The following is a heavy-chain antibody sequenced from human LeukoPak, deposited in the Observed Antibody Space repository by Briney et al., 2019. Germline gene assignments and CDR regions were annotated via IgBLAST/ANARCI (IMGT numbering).Heavy chain of an antibody. V-gene: IGHV3-23*01. CDR3: ARHRSSWLIDY. D-gene: IGHD6-6*01. J-gene: IGHJ4*02. CDR2: ISDSGGNT. Sequence: GGSLRLSCAAAGFTFNSYAMSWVRQAPWERLQWVSGISDSGGNTYYADSVRGRFTISRDNSKNTLYLQMNSLRAEDTAVYYCARHRSSWLIDYWGQGTLVTVSS. CDR1: GFTFNSYA.